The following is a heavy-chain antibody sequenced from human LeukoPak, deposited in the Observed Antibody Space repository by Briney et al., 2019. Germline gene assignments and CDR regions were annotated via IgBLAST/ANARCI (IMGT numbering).Heavy chain of an antibody. V-gene: IGHV3-21*01. CDR3: ARWLCSGGSCNFDY. CDR2: ISSSSSYI. Sequence: GGSLRLSCAASGFTFSSYSMNWVRQAPGKGLEWVSSISSSSSYIYYADSVKGRFTISRDSAKNSLYPQMNSLRAEDTAVYYCARWLCSGGSCNFDYWGQGTLVTVSS. J-gene: IGHJ4*02. D-gene: IGHD2-15*01. CDR1: GFTFSSYS.